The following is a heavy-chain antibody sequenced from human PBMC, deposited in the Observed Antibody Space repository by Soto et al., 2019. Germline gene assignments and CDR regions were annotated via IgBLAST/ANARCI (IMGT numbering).Heavy chain of an antibody. Sequence: EVQLVQSGAEVKKPGESLKISCKGSGYSFTTYWIGWVRQMPGKGLEWMGIIYPGDSDARYSPSFQGQVTISADKSINXXYLQWRSLKASDTALYYCARQREAYCSIGRCPFDYWGQGSLVTVSS. V-gene: IGHV5-51*01. CDR2: IYPGDSDA. D-gene: IGHD2-15*01. CDR1: GYSFTTYW. J-gene: IGHJ4*02. CDR3: ARQREAYCSIGRCPFDY.